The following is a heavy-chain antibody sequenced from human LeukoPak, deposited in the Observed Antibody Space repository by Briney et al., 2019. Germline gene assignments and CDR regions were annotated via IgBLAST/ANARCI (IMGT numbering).Heavy chain of an antibody. Sequence: GGSLRLSCAASGFTFNNYAMTWVRQAPGKGLEWVSTITTSDGNTYYADSVKGRFTVSRDNSKNTLFLQMNSLRAEDTAVYYCAKDGGLWVSAHWGDSWGRGTLVTVSS. D-gene: IGHD7-27*01. CDR3: AKDGGLWVSAHWGDS. CDR2: ITTSDGNT. CDR1: GFTFNNYA. J-gene: IGHJ4*02. V-gene: IGHV3-23*01.